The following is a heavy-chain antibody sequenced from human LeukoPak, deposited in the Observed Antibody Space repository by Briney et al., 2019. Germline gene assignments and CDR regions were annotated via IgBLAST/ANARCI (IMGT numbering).Heavy chain of an antibody. J-gene: IGHJ4*02. D-gene: IGHD3-16*02. Sequence: GSLRLSCAASGFTFSSYAMSWVRQAPGKGLEWVSAISGSGDNTYYGDSVKGRFTISRDNSKNTLYLQMSSLRAEDTAVYYCGLRLGELSLADFDYWGQGTLVTVSS. CDR2: ISGSGDNT. CDR3: GLRLGELSLADFDY. V-gene: IGHV3-23*01. CDR1: GFTFSSYA.